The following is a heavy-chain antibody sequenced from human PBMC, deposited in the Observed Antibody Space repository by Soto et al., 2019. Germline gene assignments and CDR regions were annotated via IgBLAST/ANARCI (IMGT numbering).Heavy chain of an antibody. V-gene: IGHV4-4*02. CDR2: IYHSGST. CDR1: GPTIATDTW. D-gene: IGHD6-13*01. CDR3: ARDNSSSWFSYYYGMDV. Sequence: SDPLRLTYSASGPTIATDTWGRGARRPPGRGLQRIVEIYHSGSTKYNPSLKSRVIISVDKSKNQFSLKLSSVTAADTAVYYCARDNSSSWFSYYYGMDVWGQGTTVTVSS. J-gene: IGHJ6*02.